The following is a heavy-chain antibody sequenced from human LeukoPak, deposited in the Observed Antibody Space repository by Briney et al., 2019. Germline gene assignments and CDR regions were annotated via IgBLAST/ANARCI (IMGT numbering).Heavy chain of an antibody. V-gene: IGHV4-4*07. CDR1: GGSISSYY. Sequence: PSETLSLTCTVSGGSISSYYWSWIRQPAGKGLEWIGSIYYSGSTYYNPSLKSRVTISVDTSKNQFSLKLSSVTAADTAVYYCARDHYYDSSVAYWGQGTLVTVSS. CDR2: IYYSGST. J-gene: IGHJ4*02. CDR3: ARDHYYDSSVAY. D-gene: IGHD3-22*01.